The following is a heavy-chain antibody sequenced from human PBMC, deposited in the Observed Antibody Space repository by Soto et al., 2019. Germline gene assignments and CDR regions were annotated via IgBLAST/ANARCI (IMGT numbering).Heavy chain of an antibody. D-gene: IGHD3-22*01. V-gene: IGHV4-34*01. Sequence: HSGSMYLTSASYGWTLCGYDWSGIRKAPGKGLEWIGEINHSGSTNYTPSLKSRVTISVDTSKNQFSLKLSSVTAADTAVYSCARGPSTYYYDSSGYYLAYWGQGTLVPVSS. CDR2: INHSGST. J-gene: IGHJ4*02. CDR1: GWTLCGYD. CDR3: ARGPSTYYYDSSGYYLAY.